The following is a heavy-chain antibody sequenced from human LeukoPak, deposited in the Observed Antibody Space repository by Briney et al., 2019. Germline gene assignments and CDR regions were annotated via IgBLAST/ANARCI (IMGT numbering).Heavy chain of an antibody. J-gene: IGHJ3*02. V-gene: IGHV4-59*01. CDR2: IYYSGST. D-gene: IGHD3-3*01. CDR3: ARGYDTIFGVVITDDAFDI. Sequence: SETLSLTCTDSGGSISSYYWSWIRQPPGKGLEWIGYIYYSGSTNYNPSLKSRVTISVDTSKNQFSLKLSSVTAADTAVYYCARGYDTIFGVVITDDAFDIWGQGTMVTVSS. CDR1: GGSISSYY.